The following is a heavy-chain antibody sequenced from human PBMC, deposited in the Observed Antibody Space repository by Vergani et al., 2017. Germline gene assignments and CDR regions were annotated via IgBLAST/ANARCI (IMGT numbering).Heavy chain of an antibody. J-gene: IGHJ6*02. CDR3: ATGPLEAAGMYYYYGMDV. V-gene: IGHV1-24*01. CDR1: GYTLTELS. CDR2: FDPEDGET. D-gene: IGHD6-13*01. Sequence: QVQLVQSGAEVKKPGASVKVSCKVSGYTLTELSMHWVRQAPGKGLEWMGGFDPEDGETIYAQKFQGRVTMTEDTSTDTAYMELSSLRSEDTAVYYCATGPLEAAGMYYYYGMDVWGQGTTVTVSS.